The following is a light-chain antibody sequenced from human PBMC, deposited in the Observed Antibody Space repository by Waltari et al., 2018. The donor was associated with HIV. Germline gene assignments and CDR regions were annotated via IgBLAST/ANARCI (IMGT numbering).Light chain of an antibody. Sequence: SYVLTQPPSVSVDPGETARITCRGTNIGSKSGQWYQQKPGQAPVMVISDENDRPPGIPERFSGSSSGTTATLTISRVEAGDEADYYCQVWDTTTDQWVFGGGTELAVL. CDR3: QVWDTTTDQWV. V-gene: IGLV3-21*04. CDR2: DEN. CDR1: NIGSKS. J-gene: IGLJ3*02.